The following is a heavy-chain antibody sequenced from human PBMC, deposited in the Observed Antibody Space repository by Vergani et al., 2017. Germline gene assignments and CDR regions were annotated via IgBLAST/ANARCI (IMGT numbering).Heavy chain of an antibody. Sequence: QVQLQESGPGLVRPSQTLSLTCTVSGGSISSGSYYWSWFRQPAGKGLEWIGRFYTGGGTSYNPSLKSRVTISVDTSKTQFSLQLSSVTAADTAVYYCARDPLCSTTSPFLLLDMDVWGQGTTVTVSS. J-gene: IGHJ6*02. CDR2: FYTGGGT. D-gene: IGHD2-15*01. V-gene: IGHV4-61*02. CDR1: GGSISSGSYY. CDR3: ARDPLCSTTSPFLLLDMDV.